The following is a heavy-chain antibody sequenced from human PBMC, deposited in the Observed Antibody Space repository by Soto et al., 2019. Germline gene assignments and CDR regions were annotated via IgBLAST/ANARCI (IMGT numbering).Heavy chain of an antibody. Sequence: QVQLVQSGPEVKKAGASVKVSCTAPTDYIFLAYGFDWVRQAPGQGLEWMGWISPKFGRTNYARTLQDRFPMTTDASAKTVSMELRDLRSDDTAVYYCARDDCNGGSCDGGHYLDLWGRGTPISVSS. CDR3: ARDDCNGGSCDGGHYLDL. D-gene: IGHD2-15*01. V-gene: IGHV1-18*01. J-gene: IGHJ2*01. CDR1: DYIFLAYG. CDR2: ISPKFGRT.